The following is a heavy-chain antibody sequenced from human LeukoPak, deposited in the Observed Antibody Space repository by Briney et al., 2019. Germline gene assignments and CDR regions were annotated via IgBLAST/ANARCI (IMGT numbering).Heavy chain of an antibody. Sequence: GASVKVSCRASGYTFTDYFMHWVRQAPGQGLEWMGWINPNSGGTKYSKKFQGRVTMTRDKSISTAYMELSRLRSDDTAVYFCARDRKRVPITGTGSKYYYHYYGMDVWGQGTRVTASS. CDR1: GYTFTDYF. D-gene: IGHD1-20*01. J-gene: IGHJ6*02. V-gene: IGHV1-2*02. CDR2: INPNSGGT. CDR3: ARDRKRVPITGTGSKYYYHYYGMDV.